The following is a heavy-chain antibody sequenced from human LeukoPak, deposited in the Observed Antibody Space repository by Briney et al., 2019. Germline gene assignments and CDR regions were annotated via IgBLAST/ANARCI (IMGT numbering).Heavy chain of an antibody. Sequence: PGGPLRLSCAASGFTFSDYYMSWIRQAPGKGLEWVSYISSSGSTTTYADSVKGRFTISRDNAKNTLYLQMNSLRAEDTAVYYCARDSGSSEYYFDYWGQGTLVTVSS. CDR2: ISSSGSTT. J-gene: IGHJ4*02. CDR3: ARDSGSSEYYFDY. D-gene: IGHD1-26*01. V-gene: IGHV3-11*04. CDR1: GFTFSDYY.